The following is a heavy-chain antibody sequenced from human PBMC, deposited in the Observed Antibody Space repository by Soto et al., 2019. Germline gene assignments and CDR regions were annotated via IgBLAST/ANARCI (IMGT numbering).Heavy chain of an antibody. CDR3: ARGMTTVTSDAFDI. CDR2: INPTSGGT. CDR1: GYTFTSYY. D-gene: IGHD4-4*01. J-gene: IGHJ3*02. V-gene: IGHV1-46*01. Sequence: QVQLVQSGAEVKKPGASVKVSCKASGYTFTSYYMHWVRQAPGQGLEWMGIINPTSGGTHYAQKFHGRVTMTRDTSTSTVYMELSSLRSEDTAVYYCARGMTTVTSDAFDIWGQGTMVTVSS.